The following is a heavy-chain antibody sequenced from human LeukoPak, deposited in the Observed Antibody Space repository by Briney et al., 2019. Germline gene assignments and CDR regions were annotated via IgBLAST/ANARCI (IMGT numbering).Heavy chain of an antibody. D-gene: IGHD6-13*01. CDR1: GFTFSSYW. CDR2: IKQDGSEK. V-gene: IGHV3-7*01. Sequence: GGSLRLSCAASGFTFSSYWMSWVRQAPGKGLEWVANIKQDGSEKYYVDSVKGRFTIPRDNAKNSLYLQMNSLRAEDTAVYYCARDEAAAGTSWFDPWGQGALVTVSS. J-gene: IGHJ5*02. CDR3: ARDEAAAGTSWFDP.